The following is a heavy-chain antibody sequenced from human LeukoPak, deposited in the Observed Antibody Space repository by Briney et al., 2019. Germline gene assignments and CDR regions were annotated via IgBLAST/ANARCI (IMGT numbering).Heavy chain of an antibody. D-gene: IGHD6-19*01. V-gene: IGHV4-38-2*02. CDR3: ARHQVSGWYLNWFDP. J-gene: IGHJ5*02. CDR2: MYHGGTT. CDR1: GYSISRGYY. Sequence: PWETLSLTCTVSGYSISRGYYWGWIRQPPGKGLEWIGSMYHGGTTYYNPSLQSRATISIDTSKNQFSLTLTSVTAADTAVYYCARHQVSGWYLNWFDPWGQGTLVTVSS.